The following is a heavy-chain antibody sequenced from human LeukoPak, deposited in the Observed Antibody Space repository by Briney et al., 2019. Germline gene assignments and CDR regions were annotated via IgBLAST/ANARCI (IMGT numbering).Heavy chain of an antibody. V-gene: IGHV3-30*03. CDR2: ISYDGSNK. CDR3: ARGGYDILTGPQPV. J-gene: IGHJ4*02. CDR1: GFTFSSYW. D-gene: IGHD3-9*01. Sequence: PGGSLRLSCAASGFTFSSYWMHWVRQAPGKGLEWVAVISYDGSNKYYADSVKGRFTISRDNSKNTLYLQMNSLRAEDTAVYYCARGGYDILTGPQPVWGQGTLVTVSS.